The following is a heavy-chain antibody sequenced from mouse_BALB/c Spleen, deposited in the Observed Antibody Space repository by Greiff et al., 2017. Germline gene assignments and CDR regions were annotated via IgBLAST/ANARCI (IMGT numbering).Heavy chain of an antibody. D-gene: IGHD1-1*01. Sequence: EVQLVESGGGLVQPGGSRKLSCAASGFTFSSFGMHWVRQAPEKGLEWVAYISSGSSTIYYADTVKGRFTISRDTPKNTLFLQMTSLRSEDTAMYYCARYGNYAMDYWGQGTSVTVSS. CDR3: ARYGNYAMDY. V-gene: IGHV5-17*02. J-gene: IGHJ4*01. CDR2: ISSGSSTI. CDR1: GFTFSSFG.